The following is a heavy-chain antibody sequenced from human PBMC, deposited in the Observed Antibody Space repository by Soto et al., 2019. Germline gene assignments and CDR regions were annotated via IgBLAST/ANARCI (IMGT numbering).Heavy chain of an antibody. Sequence: QVQLEQSGAEVKKPGSSVKVSCKASGGTLSDHGVSWLRQAPGQGLEWVGGTIPVFDTAKYAQKFHGRVTISADKTTNIAYMEFSSLRSEDTAFYYCARGVYGSGNYYTGPSAFDIWGQGTMVIVSS. J-gene: IGHJ3*02. D-gene: IGHD3-10*01. CDR3: ARGVYGSGNYYTGPSAFDI. CDR1: GGTLSDHG. CDR2: TIPVFDTA. V-gene: IGHV1-69*06.